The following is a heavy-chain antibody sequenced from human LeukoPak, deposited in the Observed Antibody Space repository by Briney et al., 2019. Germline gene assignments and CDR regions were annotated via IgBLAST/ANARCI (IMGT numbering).Heavy chain of an antibody. V-gene: IGHV4-4*02. J-gene: IGHJ3*02. CDR2: INHSGST. Sequence: SGTLSLTCGVSGGSISNTNWWTWVRQPPGKGLEWIGGINHSGSTNYNPSLKSRVTISVDTSKNQFSLKLSSVTAADTAVYYCARGSGSSGYYPWAFDIWGQGTMVTVSS. D-gene: IGHD3-22*01. CDR1: GGSISNTNW. CDR3: ARGSGSSGYYPWAFDI.